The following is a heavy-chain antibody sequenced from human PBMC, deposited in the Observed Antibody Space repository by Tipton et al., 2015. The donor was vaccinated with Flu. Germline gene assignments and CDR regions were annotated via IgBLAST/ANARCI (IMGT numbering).Heavy chain of an antibody. D-gene: IGHD2-15*01. CDR2: IWPPDSDA. CDR3: ARLRGWYFQGWTPGDLPS. J-gene: IGHJ5*02. CDR1: EDTFANYW. V-gene: IGHV5-51*01. Sequence: VQLVQSGAELKKPGESLKISCKGAEDTFANYWVAWVRQMPGKGLEWMGIIWPPDSDARYSPSFQGQVIISVEKSISTAYLHLTTLKTSDSAMYYCARLRGWYFQGWTPGDLPSWGQGTLVTVSS.